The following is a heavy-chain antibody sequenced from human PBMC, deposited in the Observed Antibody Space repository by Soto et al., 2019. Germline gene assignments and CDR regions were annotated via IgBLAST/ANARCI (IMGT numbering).Heavy chain of an antibody. CDR3: ARVQPVEMATRPYYYYGMDV. CDR2: IIPIFGTA. V-gene: IGHV1-69*06. Sequence: GASVKVSCKASGGTFSSYAISWVRQAPGQGLEWMGGIIPIFGTANYAQKFQGRVTITADKSTSTAYTELSSLRSEDTAVYYCARVQPVEMATRPYYYYGMDVWGQGTTVTVSS. D-gene: IGHD5-12*01. J-gene: IGHJ6*02. CDR1: GGTFSSYA.